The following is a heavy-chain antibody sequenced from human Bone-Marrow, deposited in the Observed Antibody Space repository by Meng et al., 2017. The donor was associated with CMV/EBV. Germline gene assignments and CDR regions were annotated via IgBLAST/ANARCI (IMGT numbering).Heavy chain of an antibody. J-gene: IGHJ6*01. CDR3: ARGAGPSLYYDFWRGYPSYGMDV. V-gene: IGHV1-8*01. CDR1: GYTFTSYD. Sequence: ASVKVSGKASGYTFTSYDINWVRQATGQGLEWMGWMNPNSGNTGYAQKFQGRVTMTRNTSISTAYMELSSLGCEDTAVYYCARGAGPSLYYDFWRGYPSYGMDVWGQGTTVTVSS. CDR2: MNPNSGNT. D-gene: IGHD3-3*01.